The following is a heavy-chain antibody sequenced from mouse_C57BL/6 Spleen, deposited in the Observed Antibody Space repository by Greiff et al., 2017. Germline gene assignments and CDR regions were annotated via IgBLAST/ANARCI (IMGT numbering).Heavy chain of an antibody. D-gene: IGHD2-10*01. J-gene: IGHJ3*01. CDR3: ASGPYYGNGGFAY. Sequence: EVQVVESGPGLVKPSQSLSLTYSVTGYSITSGYYWNWIRQFPGNQLEWMGYISYDGSNNYNPSLKNRISITRDTSKNPFFLKLNSVTTEDTATYYCASGPYYGNGGFAYWGQGTLVTVSA. CDR2: ISYDGSN. CDR1: GYSITSGYY. V-gene: IGHV3-6*01.